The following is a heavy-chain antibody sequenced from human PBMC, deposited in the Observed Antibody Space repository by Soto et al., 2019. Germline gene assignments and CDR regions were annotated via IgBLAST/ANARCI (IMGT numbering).Heavy chain of an antibody. D-gene: IGHD3-10*01. Sequence: SETLSLTCPVSGGSISSGGYYWSWIRQHPGKGLEWIGYIYYSGSTYYNPSLKSRVTISVDTSKNQFSLKLSSMTAADTAVYYCATGYYGSGNNWFDPWGQGTLVTVSS. CDR3: ATGYYGSGNNWFDP. CDR1: GGSISSGGYY. V-gene: IGHV4-31*03. CDR2: IYYSGST. J-gene: IGHJ5*02.